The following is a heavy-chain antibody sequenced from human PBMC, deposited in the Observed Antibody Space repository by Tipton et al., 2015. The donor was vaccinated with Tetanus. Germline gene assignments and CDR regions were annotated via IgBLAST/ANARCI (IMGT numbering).Heavy chain of an antibody. Sequence: TLSLTCTVSGGSIRSGGYYWSWIRQHPVKGLGWIGYIYYTGNTYYNPSLKSRLTISVDTSKNQFSLKLNSVTAADTAVYYCARRSVSARFDDWGQGAQVTVSS. J-gene: IGHJ4*02. CDR2: IYYTGNT. CDR1: GGSIRSGGYY. CDR3: ARRSVSARFDD. V-gene: IGHV4-31*03. D-gene: IGHD6-6*01.